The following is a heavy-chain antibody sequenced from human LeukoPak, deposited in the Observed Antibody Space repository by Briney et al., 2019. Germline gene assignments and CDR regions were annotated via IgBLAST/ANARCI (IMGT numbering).Heavy chain of an antibody. CDR3: ARLAIAVAGTGSADYYYYGMDV. J-gene: IGHJ6*02. D-gene: IGHD6-19*01. Sequence: PSETLSLTCAVYGGSFSGYYWSWIRQPPGKGLEWIGEINHSGSTNYNPSLKSRVTISVDTSKNQFSLKLSFVTAADTAVYYCARLAIAVAGTGSADYYYYGMDVWGQGTTVTVSS. CDR2: INHSGST. CDR1: GGSFSGYY. V-gene: IGHV4-34*01.